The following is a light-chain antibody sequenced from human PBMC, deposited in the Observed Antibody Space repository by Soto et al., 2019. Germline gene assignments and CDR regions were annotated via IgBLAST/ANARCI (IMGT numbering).Light chain of an antibody. CDR2: GAS. J-gene: IGKJ1*01. CDR1: QSVSSSS. CDR3: HHYGNSLWT. V-gene: IGKV3-20*01. Sequence: EIVLTQSPGTLSLSLGERATLSCWASQSVSSSSLAWYQQMPGQAPRLLIYGASARATGIPDRFSGSGSGTDFTLTISRLEPVDFAVYYCHHYGNSLWTFGQGTKVEIK.